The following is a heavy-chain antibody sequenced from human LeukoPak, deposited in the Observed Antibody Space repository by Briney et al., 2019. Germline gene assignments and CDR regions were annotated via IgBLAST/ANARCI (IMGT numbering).Heavy chain of an antibody. CDR1: GGSFSTYY. V-gene: IGHV4-59*12. CDR2: IYYTGST. J-gene: IGHJ5*02. D-gene: IGHD3-10*01. Sequence: PSETLSLTCTVSGGSFSTYYWSWIRQPPGKGLEWIGYIYYTGSTYYNPSLKSRVTISVDTSKNQFSLKLSSVTAADTAVYYCARVAGLGSPDWFDPWGQGTLVTVSS. CDR3: ARVAGLGSPDWFDP.